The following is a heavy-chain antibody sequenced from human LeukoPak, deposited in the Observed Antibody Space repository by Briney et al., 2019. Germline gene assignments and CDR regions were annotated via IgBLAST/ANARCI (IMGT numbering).Heavy chain of an antibody. CDR3: ARVTTVTTCVGCRGMDV. D-gene: IGHD4-17*01. Sequence: SETLSLTCTVSGGSISSYYWSWIRQPPGKGLEWIGYIYYSGSTNYNPSLKSRVTISVDTSKNQFSLKLSSVTAADTAVYYCARVTTVTTCVGCRGMDVWGKGTTVTVSS. CDR2: IYYSGST. CDR1: GGSISSYY. V-gene: IGHV4-59*01. J-gene: IGHJ6*04.